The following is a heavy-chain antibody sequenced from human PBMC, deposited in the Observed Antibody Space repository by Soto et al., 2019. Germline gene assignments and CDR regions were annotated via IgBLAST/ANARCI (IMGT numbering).Heavy chain of an antibody. CDR3: ARSGYYGSGSQLYYYYYDGMDV. Sequence: QVQLVQSGAEVKKPGSSVKVSCKASGGTFSSYAISWVRQAPGQGLEWMGGIIPIFGTANYAQKFQGRVTITADESTSTAYMELSSLRSEDTAVYYCARSGYYGSGSQLYYYYYDGMDVWGQGTTVTVSS. D-gene: IGHD3-10*01. CDR1: GGTFSSYA. J-gene: IGHJ6*02. CDR2: IIPIFGTA. V-gene: IGHV1-69*01.